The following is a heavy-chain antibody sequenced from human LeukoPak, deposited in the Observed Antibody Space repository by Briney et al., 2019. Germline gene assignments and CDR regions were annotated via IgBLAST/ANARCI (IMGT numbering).Heavy chain of an antibody. CDR2: INPNSGNT. CDR1: GYTFTTYD. D-gene: IGHD5-12*01. V-gene: IGHV1-8*03. J-gene: IGHJ4*02. Sequence: GASVKVSCKASGYTFTTYDINWVRQATGQGLEWMGWINPNSGNTGYAQKFQGRVTITRNTSISTAYMELSSLRSEDTAVYYCARGGRGYVAHFDYWGQGTLVTVSS. CDR3: ARGGRGYVAHFDY.